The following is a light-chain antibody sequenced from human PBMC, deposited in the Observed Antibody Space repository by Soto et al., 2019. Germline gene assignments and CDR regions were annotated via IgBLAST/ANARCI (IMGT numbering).Light chain of an antibody. CDR1: QTISDF. CDR3: QQSFSTPRT. V-gene: IGKV1-39*01. Sequence: DIQMTQSPYSLSASIGARVTITCRASQTISDFLNGYQLKPGKAPKLLIYAASSLQSGVPSRFSGSGSGTDFTLTISRLQPEDFATYTCQQSFSTPRTFGQGTKVDIK. CDR2: AAS. J-gene: IGKJ1*01.